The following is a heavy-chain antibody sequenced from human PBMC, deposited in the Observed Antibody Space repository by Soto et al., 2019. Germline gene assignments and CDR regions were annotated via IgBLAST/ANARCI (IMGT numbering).Heavy chain of an antibody. J-gene: IGHJ4*02. CDR3: AREVYYDFWSGFNTHPYYFDY. Sequence: QVQLVESGGGAVQPGRSLRLSCAASEFSFNIYTMHWVRQAPGKGLEWVAVISDDGSKEYYADSVKGRFTISRDNSKNTLYLQMNSLRAEDTAVYYCAREVYYDFWSGFNTHPYYFDYWGQGTLVTVSS. D-gene: IGHD3-3*01. CDR2: ISDDGSKE. CDR1: EFSFNIYT. V-gene: IGHV3-30-3*01.